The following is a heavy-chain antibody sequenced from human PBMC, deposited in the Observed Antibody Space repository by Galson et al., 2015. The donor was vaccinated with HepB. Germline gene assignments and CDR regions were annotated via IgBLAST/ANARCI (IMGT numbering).Heavy chain of an antibody. V-gene: IGHV3-48*01. D-gene: IGHD6-13*01. CDR2: ISSSSSTI. Sequence: SLRLSCAASGFTFSSYSMNWVRQAPGKGLEWVSYISSSSSTIYYADSVKGRFTISRDNAKNSLYLQMNSLRAEDTAVYYCARASLYSSRSNWFDPWGQGTLVTVSS. CDR3: ARASLYSSRSNWFDP. J-gene: IGHJ5*02. CDR1: GFTFSSYS.